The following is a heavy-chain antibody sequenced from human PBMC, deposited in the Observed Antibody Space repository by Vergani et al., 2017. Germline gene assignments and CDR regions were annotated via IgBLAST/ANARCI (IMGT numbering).Heavy chain of an antibody. V-gene: IGHV3-23*01. CDR1: GFTFSSYA. Sequence: EVQLLESGGGLVQPGGSLRLPCAASGFTFSSYAMSWARRAPGKGLEWVSAISGSGGSTYYADSVKGRFTISRDNSKNTLYLQMNSLRADDTAVYYCANVYSSTSGYGDAFDIWGQGTMVTVSS. D-gene: IGHD2-2*01. J-gene: IGHJ3*02. CDR3: ANVYSSTSGYGDAFDI. CDR2: ISGSGGST.